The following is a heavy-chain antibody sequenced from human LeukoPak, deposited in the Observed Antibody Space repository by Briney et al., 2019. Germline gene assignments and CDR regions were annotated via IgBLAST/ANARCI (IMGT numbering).Heavy chain of an antibody. Sequence: GGSPRLPCAAPGFLPSGHWVSLVRQAPGEGVGGVANMNQDGSDKNYVDSVRGRFTISRDNAKNSLYLQMNTLRAEDTAVYYCARESTSDRPGCWGQGTLVTVSS. D-gene: IGHD5/OR15-5a*01. V-gene: IGHV3-7*01. J-gene: IGHJ1*01. CDR2: MNQDGSDK. CDR3: ARESTSDRPGC. CDR1: GFLPSGHW.